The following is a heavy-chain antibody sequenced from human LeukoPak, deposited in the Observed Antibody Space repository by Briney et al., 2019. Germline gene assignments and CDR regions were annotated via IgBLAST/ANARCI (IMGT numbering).Heavy chain of an antibody. D-gene: IGHD2-15*01. CDR3: ARQAYCSGSSCNPFDY. Sequence: SETLSLTCTVSGGSISSGFWSWIRQPPGKGLEWIGYIYYSGSTNYNPSLKSRVTISIVTSKSQFSLKLSSVTAADTAVYYCARQAYCSGSSCNPFDYWGQGTLVTVSS. V-gene: IGHV4-59*08. CDR2: IYYSGST. CDR1: GGSISSGF. J-gene: IGHJ4*02.